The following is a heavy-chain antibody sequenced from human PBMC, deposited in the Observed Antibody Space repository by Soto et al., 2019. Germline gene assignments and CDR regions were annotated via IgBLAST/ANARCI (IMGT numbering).Heavy chain of an antibody. Sequence: QVRLLQSGAEVRKPGSSVRVSCKASGGTFNNYAYSWVRQAPGQGLEWVGAIIPLFATTRYAQKFQGRVTITADASTSKVHMELSGLRSEDTAMYYCAGGEGVVVRPKRDGFDLWGQGTKVSVSA. CDR3: AGGEGVVVRPKRDGFDL. V-gene: IGHV1-69*01. J-gene: IGHJ3*01. CDR2: IIPLFATT. D-gene: IGHD2-21*01. CDR1: GGTFNNYA.